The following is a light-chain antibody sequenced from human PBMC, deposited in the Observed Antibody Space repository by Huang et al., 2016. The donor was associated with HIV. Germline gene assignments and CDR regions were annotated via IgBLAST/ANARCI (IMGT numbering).Light chain of an antibody. J-gene: IGKJ4*01. V-gene: IGKV1-39*01. CDR3: QQSYSTLLT. Sequence: DIQMTQSPPSLSASVGDRVTITCRASQSISSYLNWYQQKPGKAPKLLIYAASSLQSGVPSRFSGSGSRTDFTLTISSLQPEDSATYYCQQSYSTLLTFGGGTKVEIK. CDR1: QSISSY. CDR2: AAS.